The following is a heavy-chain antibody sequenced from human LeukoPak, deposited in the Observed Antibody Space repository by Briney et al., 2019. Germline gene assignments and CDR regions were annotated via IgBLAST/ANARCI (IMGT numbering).Heavy chain of an antibody. V-gene: IGHV3-30-3*01. Sequence: PGWSLRLSCAASGFTFSSYAMHWVRQAPGKVLEWVAVISYDGSNKYYADSVKGRFTISRDNSKNTLYLQMNSLRAEDTAVYYCARAPRGFDYWGQGTLVTVSS. D-gene: IGHD3-16*01. J-gene: IGHJ4*02. CDR3: ARAPRGFDY. CDR2: ISYDGSNK. CDR1: GFTFSSYA.